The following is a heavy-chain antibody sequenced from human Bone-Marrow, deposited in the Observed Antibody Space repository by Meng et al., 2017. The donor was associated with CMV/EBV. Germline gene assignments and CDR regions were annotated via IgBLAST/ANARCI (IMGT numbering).Heavy chain of an antibody. Sequence: SETLSLTCAVYGGSFSGYYWSWIRQPPGKGLEWIGEINHSGSTNYNPSLKSRVTISVDTSKNQFSLKLSSVTAADTAVYYCARGGNGDSYDDWGQGTLVTVAS. CDR3: ARGGNGDSYDD. V-gene: IGHV4-34*01. D-gene: IGHD1-1*01. CDR1: GGSFSGYY. CDR2: INHSGST. J-gene: IGHJ4*02.